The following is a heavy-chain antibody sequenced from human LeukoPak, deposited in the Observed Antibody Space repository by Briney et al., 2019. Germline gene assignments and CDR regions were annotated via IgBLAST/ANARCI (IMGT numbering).Heavy chain of an antibody. J-gene: IGHJ4*02. CDR3: AKDFRSYYYDTSGYFWDY. CDR2: ITRSAGST. Sequence: GGSLRLSCAASGVTFSNYAMSWVRQAPGKGLEWVSSITRSAGSTYYADSVKGRFTISRDNSKNTLYLQMNSLRAEDTAVYYCAKDFRSYYYDTSGYFWDYWGQGTLVTVSS. V-gene: IGHV3-23*01. D-gene: IGHD3-22*01. CDR1: GVTFSNYA.